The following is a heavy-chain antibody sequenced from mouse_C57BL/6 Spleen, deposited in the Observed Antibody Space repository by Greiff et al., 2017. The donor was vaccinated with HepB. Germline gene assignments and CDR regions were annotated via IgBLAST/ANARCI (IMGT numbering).Heavy chain of an antibody. CDR1: GYTFTDYN. CDR3: ARGATVVLDY. D-gene: IGHD1-1*01. Sequence: VQLKESGPELVKPGASVKMSCKASGYTFTDYNMHWVKQSHGKSLEWIGYINPNNGGTSYNQKFKGKATLTVNKSSSTAYMELRSLTSEDSAVYYCARGATVVLDYWGQGTTLTVSS. V-gene: IGHV1-22*01. J-gene: IGHJ2*01. CDR2: INPNNGGT.